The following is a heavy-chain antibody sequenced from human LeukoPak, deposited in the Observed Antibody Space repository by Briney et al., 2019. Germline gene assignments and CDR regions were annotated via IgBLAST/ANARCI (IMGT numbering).Heavy chain of an antibody. D-gene: IGHD1-26*01. J-gene: IGHJ6*03. CDR1: GFTFSSYG. CDR2: IWYDGSNK. Sequence: GGSLRLSCAASGFTFSSYGMHWVRHAPGKGLELVAVIWYDGSNKYYADSVKGRFTISRDNSKNTLYLQMNSLRAEDTAVYNCARGGIVSRYYMDVWGKGTTVTVPS. CDR3: ARGGIVSRYYMDV. V-gene: IGHV3-33*01.